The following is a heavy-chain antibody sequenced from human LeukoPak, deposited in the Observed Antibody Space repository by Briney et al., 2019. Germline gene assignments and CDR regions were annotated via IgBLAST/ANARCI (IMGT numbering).Heavy chain of an antibody. J-gene: IGHJ4*02. D-gene: IGHD3-22*01. CDR2: IYSGGST. CDR3: ARDLGSDRGSSGYYYY. CDR1: GFTVSSNY. V-gene: IGHV3-53*04. Sequence: PGRSLRLSCAASGFTVSSNYMSWVRQAPGKGLDWVSVIYSGGSTYYADSVKGRFTISRHNSKNTLYLQMNSLRAEDTAVYYCARDLGSDRGSSGYYYYWGQGTLVTVSS.